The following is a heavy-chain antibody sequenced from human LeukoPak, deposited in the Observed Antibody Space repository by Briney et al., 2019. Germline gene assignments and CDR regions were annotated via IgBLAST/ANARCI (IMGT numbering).Heavy chain of an antibody. D-gene: IGHD4-17*01. CDR3: ARDVYGAFDY. CDR2: IYSGGST. Sequence: GGSLRLSCAASGFTVSSNYMSWVRQAPGKGLEWVSVIYSGGSTYYADSVKGRFTISRDNAKNSLYLQMNSLRAEDTAVYYCARDVYGAFDYWGQGTLVTVSS. J-gene: IGHJ4*02. CDR1: GFTVSSNY. V-gene: IGHV3-53*01.